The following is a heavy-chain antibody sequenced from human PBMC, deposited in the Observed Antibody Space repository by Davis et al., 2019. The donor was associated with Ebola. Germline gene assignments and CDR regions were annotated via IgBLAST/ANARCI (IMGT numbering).Heavy chain of an antibody. CDR1: GYTFTSYG. CDR2: INPHNGNT. CDR3: AKGVSSSSGIGDWFDP. J-gene: IGHJ5*02. D-gene: IGHD6-6*01. Sequence: ASVTVSCTASGYTFTSYGITWVRQAPGQGLEWMGWINPHNGNTNYAQNVQGRVTMTRDTSTSAVYMDLSRLRSEDTAVYYCAKGVSSSSGIGDWFDPWGQGTLVTVSS. V-gene: IGHV1-18*04.